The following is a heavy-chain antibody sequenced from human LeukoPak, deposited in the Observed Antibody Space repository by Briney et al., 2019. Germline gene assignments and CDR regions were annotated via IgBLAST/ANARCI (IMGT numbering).Heavy chain of an antibody. CDR2: ISPSASRT. CDR3: AKVRGVYCRSSACYYFDH. J-gene: IGHJ4*02. Sequence: GGSLRLSCAASGFTFSSYAMTWVRQAPGRGLEWLSGISPSASRTDYADSVKGRFTISRDNSKNTLDLQMNSLRPEDTAVYFCAKVRGVYCRSSACYYFDHWGQGTLVTVSS. CDR1: GFTFSSYA. D-gene: IGHD2-2*01. V-gene: IGHV3-23*01.